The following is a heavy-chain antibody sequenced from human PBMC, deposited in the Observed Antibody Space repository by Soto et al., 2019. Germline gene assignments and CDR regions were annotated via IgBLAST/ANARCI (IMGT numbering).Heavy chain of an antibody. V-gene: IGHV4-39*01. Sequence: XDTLCLTCTVAGCSISISSVYWGLIRKPPGKGLEWIGSIYYSGSTYYNPSLKSRVTISVDTSKNQFSLKLSSVTAADTAVYYCASPYYDILTGYYNDYWGQGTLVTVSS. J-gene: IGHJ4*02. D-gene: IGHD3-9*01. CDR1: GCSISISSVY. CDR2: IYYSGST. CDR3: ASPYYDILTGYYNDY.